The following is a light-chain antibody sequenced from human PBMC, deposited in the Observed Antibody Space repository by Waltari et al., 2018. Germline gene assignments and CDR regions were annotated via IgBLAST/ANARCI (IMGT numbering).Light chain of an antibody. CDR1: SGPVSPSHY. J-gene: IGLJ2*01. V-gene: IGLV8-61*01. Sequence: TVVTQAPSLSVSPGGTVTLTCALTSGPVSPSHYPSWYQQTPGLPPRTLIFNTNVRPSWVRDRFSGSIVGNKADLNITGVQANDECDYYCMLYMGSGMSVFGGGTRLTVL. CDR3: MLYMGSGMSV. CDR2: NTN.